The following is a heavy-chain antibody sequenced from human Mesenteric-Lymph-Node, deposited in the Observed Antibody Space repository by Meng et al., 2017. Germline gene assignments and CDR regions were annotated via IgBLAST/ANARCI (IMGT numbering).Heavy chain of an antibody. V-gene: IGHV1-2*06. J-gene: IGHJ3*02. Sequence: ASVKVSCKASGYSFTGYYMHWVRQAPGQGLEWVGRINPNSGGTNYAQKFQGRVTMTRDTSISTAYMELSRLRSDDTAVYYCARGFGGIVGAMDAFDIWGQGTMVTVSS. CDR3: ARGFGGIVGAMDAFDI. D-gene: IGHD1-26*01. CDR2: INPNSGGT. CDR1: GYSFTGYY.